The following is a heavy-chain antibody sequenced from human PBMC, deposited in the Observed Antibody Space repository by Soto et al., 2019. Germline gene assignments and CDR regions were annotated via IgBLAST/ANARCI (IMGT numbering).Heavy chain of an antibody. J-gene: IGHJ3*02. CDR1: GGSFSGYY. V-gene: IGHV4-34*01. CDR3: ASSGGYYDYVWGSYHRRAFDS. Sequence: SETLSLTCAVYGGSFSGYYWSWIRQPPGKGLEWIGEINHSGSTNYNPSLKSRVTISVDTSKNQFSLKLSSVTAADTAVYYCASSGGYYDYVWGSYHRRAFDSWGQGTMATV. CDR2: INHSGST. D-gene: IGHD3-16*01.